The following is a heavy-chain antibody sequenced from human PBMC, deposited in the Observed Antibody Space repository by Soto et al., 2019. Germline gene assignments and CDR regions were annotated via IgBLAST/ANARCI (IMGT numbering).Heavy chain of an antibody. J-gene: IGHJ6*02. D-gene: IGHD2-15*01. CDR1: GFTFSSYA. CDR2: ISGSGGST. Sequence: GGSLRLSCAASGFTFSSYAMSWVRQAPGKGLEWVSAISGSGGSTYYADSVKGRFTISRDNSKNTLYLQMNSLRAEDTAVYYCAKGRVVSYYYGMDVWGQGTTVTVSS. CDR3: AKGRVVSYYYGMDV. V-gene: IGHV3-23*01.